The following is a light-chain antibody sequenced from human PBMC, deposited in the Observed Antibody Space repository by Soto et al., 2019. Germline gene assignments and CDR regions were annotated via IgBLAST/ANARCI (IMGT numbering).Light chain of an antibody. CDR1: SSDVGAYDS. J-gene: IGLJ1*01. Sequence: QSALTQPPSASGSPGQSVTISCTGTSSDVGAYDSVSWYQQHPGKAPKLMIYDVSKRPSGVPDRFSGSKSGNTASLTVSGLQAEDEADYDCISYAGSIYVFGTGTKLPVL. CDR2: DVS. CDR3: ISYAGSIYV. V-gene: IGLV2-8*01.